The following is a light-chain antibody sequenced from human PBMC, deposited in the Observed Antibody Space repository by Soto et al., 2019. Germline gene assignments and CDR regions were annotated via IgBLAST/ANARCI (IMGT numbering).Light chain of an antibody. CDR3: QKYHSAPRT. J-gene: IGKJ1*01. Sequence: DIQMTQSPSSLSASVGDRVTITCRASQSIRSYLNWYQQKPGKAPKLLISRASSLHSGVPSRFSGSGSGTDFTLTISSLQPEDIATYYCQKYHSAPRTFGQGTKVDIK. CDR2: RAS. V-gene: IGKV1-39*01. CDR1: QSIRSY.